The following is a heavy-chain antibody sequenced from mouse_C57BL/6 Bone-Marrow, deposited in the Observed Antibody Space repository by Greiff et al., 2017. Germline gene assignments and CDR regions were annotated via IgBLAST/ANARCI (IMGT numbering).Heavy chain of an antibody. CDR1: GFTFSSYA. D-gene: IGHD2-4*01. J-gene: IGHJ2*01. V-gene: IGHV5-4*01. CDR2: ISDGGSYT. Sequence: EVQVVESGGGLVKPGGSLKLSCAASGFTFSSYAMSWVRQTPEKRLEWVATISDGGSYTYYPDNVKGRFTISRDNAKNNLYLQMSHLKSEDTAMYYCARDGPIYYDYFDYWGQGTTLTVSS. CDR3: ARDGPIYYDYFDY.